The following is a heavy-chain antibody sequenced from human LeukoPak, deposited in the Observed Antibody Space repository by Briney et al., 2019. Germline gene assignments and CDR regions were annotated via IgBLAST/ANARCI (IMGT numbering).Heavy chain of an antibody. D-gene: IGHD3-9*01. J-gene: IGHJ4*02. V-gene: IGHV1-18*01. CDR1: GYTFTSYG. CDR3: TRGGRGDILTGYYSL. Sequence: ASVKVSCKASGYTFTSYGISWVRQAPGQGLEWMGWISAYNGNTNYAQKLQGRVTMTTDTSTSTAYMEPRSLRSDDTAVYYCTRGGRGDILTGYYSLWGQGTLVTVSS. CDR2: ISAYNGNT.